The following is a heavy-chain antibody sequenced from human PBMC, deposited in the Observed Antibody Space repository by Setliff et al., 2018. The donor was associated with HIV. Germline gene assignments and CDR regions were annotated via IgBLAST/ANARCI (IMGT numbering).Heavy chain of an antibody. V-gene: IGHV3-23*01. CDR2: ISGDGGHVT. CDR1: GFTFKIFA. Sequence: PGGSLRLSCGASGFTFKIFAMNWVRQRQGQGFEWVSLISGDGGHVTHYSDSVKGRFTISRDDSRNTLYLHMNNLRVDDTATYYCAIDFPASAFYLSDAFLTNSWGQGTLVTVSS. J-gene: IGHJ5*02. D-gene: IGHD3-16*01. CDR3: AIDFPASAFYLSDAFLTNS.